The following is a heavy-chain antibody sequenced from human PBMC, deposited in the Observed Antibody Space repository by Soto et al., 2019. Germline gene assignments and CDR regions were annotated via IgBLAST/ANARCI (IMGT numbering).Heavy chain of an antibody. D-gene: IGHD3-16*01. J-gene: IGHJ4*02. V-gene: IGHV3-66*01. CDR2: IYSGGRT. CDR1: GFTVSSNY. Sequence: EVQLVESGGGLVQPGSSLRLSCAPSGFTVSSNYMSWVRQAPGKGLEWVSAIYSGGRTYYADSVKGRFTISRDTSKNTLYLQMNSLRAEDTAVYYCASLGYWGQGTLVTVSS. CDR3: ASLGY.